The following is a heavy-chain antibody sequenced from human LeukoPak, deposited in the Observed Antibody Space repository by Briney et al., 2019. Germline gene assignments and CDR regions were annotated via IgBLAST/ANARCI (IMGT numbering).Heavy chain of an antibody. Sequence: PSETLSLTCTVSGGSISSTSYYWGWIRQPPGKGLEWIGSIYYRGSTYYNPSPMSRVTISLDTSKNQFSLTLRSVTAADTAVYYCARHGDGYNPFDYWGQGILVTVSS. D-gene: IGHD5-24*01. J-gene: IGHJ4*02. CDR1: GGSISSTSYY. CDR2: IYYRGST. CDR3: ARHGDGYNPFDY. V-gene: IGHV4-39*01.